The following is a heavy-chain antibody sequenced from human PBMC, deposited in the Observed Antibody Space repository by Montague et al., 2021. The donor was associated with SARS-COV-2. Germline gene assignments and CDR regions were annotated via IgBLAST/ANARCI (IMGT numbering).Heavy chain of an antibody. V-gene: IGHV4-59*01. D-gene: IGHD2-2*03. J-gene: IGHJ4*01. CDR3: ARTWRFGQCYGLDI. CDR1: GDSISSYY. CDR2: AYYVPSTNSANT. Sequence: SETLSLTCSVSGDSISSYYYNWIRQTAGKGLEWIGYAYYVPSTNSANTKSNPSPKRGVTTSLDTSENQFSLKLSSVTAAYTAVYYCARTWRFGQCYGLDIWGQGTLVTVSS.